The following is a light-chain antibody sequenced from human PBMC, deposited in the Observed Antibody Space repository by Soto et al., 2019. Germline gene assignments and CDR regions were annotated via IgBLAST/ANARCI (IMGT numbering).Light chain of an antibody. V-gene: IGKV3-20*01. CDR2: GAS. CDR3: QQSDDSPGT. CDR1: QSISSSY. Sequence: IVLTQSPGTLSLSPGESATLSCRASQSISSSYLAWYQQKPGQAPRLLIYGASNRATAIPDRFSGSGSGPDFTLTISRLEPEDFAVYYCQQSDDSPGTFGQGTKVEIK. J-gene: IGKJ1*01.